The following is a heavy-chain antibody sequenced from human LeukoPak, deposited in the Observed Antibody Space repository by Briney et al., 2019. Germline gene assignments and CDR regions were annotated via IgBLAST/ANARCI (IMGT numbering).Heavy chain of an antibody. CDR1: GGSISSYY. J-gene: IGHJ4*02. V-gene: IGHV4-59*12. CDR3: ARGPFYYDSSGYTPFDY. CDR2: IHYSGST. Sequence: SETLSLTCTVSGGSISSYYWSWIRQPPGKRLEWIGYIHYSGSTHYNPSLKSRVTISVDTSKNQFSLKLSSVTAADTAVYYCARGPFYYDSSGYTPFDYWGQGTLVTVSS. D-gene: IGHD3-22*01.